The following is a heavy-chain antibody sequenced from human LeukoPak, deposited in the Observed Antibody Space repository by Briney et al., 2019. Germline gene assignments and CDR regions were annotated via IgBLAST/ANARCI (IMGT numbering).Heavy chain of an antibody. J-gene: IGHJ4*02. V-gene: IGHV3-21*01. Sequence: GGSLRLSCAASGFTFSSYSMNWVRQAPGKGLEWVSSISSGSSYIYYADSVKGRLTISRDNAKNSLYLQMNSLRAEDTAVYYCARDVPTYYYDSSGYELDYWGQGTLVTVSS. D-gene: IGHD3-22*01. CDR1: GFTFSSYS. CDR3: ARDVPTYYYDSSGYELDY. CDR2: ISSGSSYI.